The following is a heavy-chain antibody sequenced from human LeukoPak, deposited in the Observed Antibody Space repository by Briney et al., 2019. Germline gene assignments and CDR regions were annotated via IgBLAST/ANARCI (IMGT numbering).Heavy chain of an antibody. J-gene: IGHJ1*01. CDR3: ATLDSTKSVF. V-gene: IGHV3-11*01. CDR1: GFTFTDYY. CDR2: ISNSGSST. D-gene: IGHD2-2*01. Sequence: GGSLRLSCAASGFTFTDYYMSWIRQAPGKGLEWVSYISNSGSSTYYADSVKGRFTISRDIAKNSLYLQMNSLRAEDTARYYCATLDSTKSVFWGRGTAVTVSS.